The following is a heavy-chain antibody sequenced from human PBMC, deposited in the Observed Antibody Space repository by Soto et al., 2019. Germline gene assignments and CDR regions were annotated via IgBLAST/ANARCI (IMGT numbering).Heavy chain of an antibody. CDR1: GGSITNYY. CDR2: IQYNGYS. CDR3: ARHGFGPLHGLVDV. V-gene: IGHV4-59*08. J-gene: IGHJ6*02. D-gene: IGHD3-10*01. Sequence: QVQLQESGPGLVKPSETLSLTCTVSGGSITNYYCSWFRQPPGKGLEWIGYIQYNGYSAYNLSLKXXVXXSMDTPKTQFSLMVESVTATDTAVYYCARHGFGPLHGLVDVWGQGTTVIVSS.